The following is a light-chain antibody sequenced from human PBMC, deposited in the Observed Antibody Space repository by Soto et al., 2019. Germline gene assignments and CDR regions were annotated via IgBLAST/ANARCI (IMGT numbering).Light chain of an antibody. V-gene: IGKV1-27*01. CDR2: EAS. CDR3: HTYNNIPRT. Sequence: DIQMTQSPSSLSASVGDRVTITCRASQAISNYLAWYQQRPGQPQRLMIYEASTLQSGVASRVTGSRSGTDFTITIINLQPEDVATYYCHTYNNIPRTFGQGTKVQIK. J-gene: IGKJ1*01. CDR1: QAISNY.